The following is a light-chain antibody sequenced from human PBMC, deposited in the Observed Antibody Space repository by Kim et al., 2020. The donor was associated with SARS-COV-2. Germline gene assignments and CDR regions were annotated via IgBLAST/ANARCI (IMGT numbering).Light chain of an antibody. Sequence: QAGLTQPPSVSKGLRQTATLTCPGNSNNAGNQGAAWLQQHKGHPPKLLSYRSNNRPSGISERFSASRSGNTASLTITGLQPEDEADYYCSTWDTSLNAWVFCGGTQLTVL. CDR1: SNNAGNQG. CDR3: STWDTSLNAWV. J-gene: IGLJ3*02. CDR2: RSN. V-gene: IGLV10-54*04.